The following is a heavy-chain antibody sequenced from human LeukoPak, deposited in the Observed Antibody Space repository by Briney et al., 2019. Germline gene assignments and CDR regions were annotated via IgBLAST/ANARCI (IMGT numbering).Heavy chain of an antibody. CDR2: ISSSSTI. Sequence: GGSLRLSCAASGFTFSSYAMSWVRQAPGKGLEWVSYISSSSTIYYADSVKGRFTISRDNAKNSLYLQMNSLRAEDTAVYYCAREPYTYGGNGGYFDYWGQGTLVTVSS. CDR3: AREPYTYGGNGGYFDY. D-gene: IGHD4-23*01. CDR1: GFTFSSYA. V-gene: IGHV3-48*01. J-gene: IGHJ4*02.